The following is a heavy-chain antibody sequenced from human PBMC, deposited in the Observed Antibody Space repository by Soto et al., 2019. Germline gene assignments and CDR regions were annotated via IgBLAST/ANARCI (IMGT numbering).Heavy chain of an antibody. D-gene: IGHD2-15*01. CDR1: GGTFSSYA. Sequence: QVQLVQSGAEVKKPGSSVKVSCKAPGGTFSSYAISWVRQAPGQGLEWMGGIIPIFGTAKYAQKFQGRVTITADESTSTGYMELSSLRSEDTDVYYCARSQGGSSSLDIYYYCYYGMDVWGQGTTVTVSS. CDR2: IIPIFGTA. V-gene: IGHV1-69*01. J-gene: IGHJ6*01. CDR3: ARSQGGSSSLDIYYYCYYGMDV.